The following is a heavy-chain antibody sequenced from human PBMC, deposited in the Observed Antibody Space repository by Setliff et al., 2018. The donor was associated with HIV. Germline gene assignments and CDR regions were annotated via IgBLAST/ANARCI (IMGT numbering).Heavy chain of an antibody. CDR3: ASRRSTLFGVVINDGLDF. Sequence: SVKVSCKASGGTFSSYAFHWVRQAPGQGLEWMGRIIPIFGTANYAQKFQDRVTITADTSPSTAYMELSSLRSEDTAVYYCASRRSTLFGVVINDGLDFWGQGTMGTVSS. J-gene: IGHJ3*01. CDR2: IIPIFGTA. CDR1: GGTFSSYA. D-gene: IGHD3-3*01. V-gene: IGHV1-69*06.